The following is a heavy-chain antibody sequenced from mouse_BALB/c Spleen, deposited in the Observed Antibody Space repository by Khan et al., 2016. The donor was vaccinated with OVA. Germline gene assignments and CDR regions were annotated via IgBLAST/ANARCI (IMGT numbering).Heavy chain of an antibody. CDR3: ARRGVYGIVAY. J-gene: IGHJ3*01. V-gene: IGHV1-7*01. CDR1: GYTFTSYW. D-gene: IGHD2-1*01. CDR2: INPSTGYT. Sequence: VQLQQSGAELAKPGASVKMSCKASGYTFTSYWMHWVKQRPGQGLEWIGYINPSTGYTEYNQKLRDKATLTTDKSSSTAYMQLSSLTSEDSAVYYCARRGVYGIVAYWGQGTLVTVSA.